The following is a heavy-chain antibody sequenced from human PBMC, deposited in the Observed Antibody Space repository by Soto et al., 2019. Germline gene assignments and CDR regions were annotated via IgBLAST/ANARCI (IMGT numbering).Heavy chain of an antibody. D-gene: IGHD6-19*01. V-gene: IGHV2-5*02. CDR1: GFSLSTSGVG. J-gene: IGHJ4*02. CDR3: AHRPSRLMGIAVAGMPDY. CDR2: IYWDDDK. Sequence: SGPTLVKPTQTLTLTCTFSGFSLSTSGVGVGWIRQPPGKALEWLALIYWDDDKRYSPSLKSRLTITKDTSKNQVVLTMTNMDPVDTATYYCAHRPSRLMGIAVAGMPDYWGQGTLVTVSS.